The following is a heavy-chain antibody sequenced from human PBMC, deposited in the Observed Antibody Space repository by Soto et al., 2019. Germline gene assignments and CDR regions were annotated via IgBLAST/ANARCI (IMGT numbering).Heavy chain of an antibody. CDR3: SRPGLEEQWLTAFDY. D-gene: IGHD6-19*01. Sequence: SETLSLTCTVSGGSISRSSYYWGWFRQPPGKGLEWIGSFQYSGNTYYNPSLKSRVTISVDTSKNQFSLKLNAVTAADTAVYYCSRPGLEEQWLTAFDYWGQGTLVTVSS. CDR1: GGSISRSSYY. J-gene: IGHJ4*02. V-gene: IGHV4-39*01. CDR2: FQYSGNT.